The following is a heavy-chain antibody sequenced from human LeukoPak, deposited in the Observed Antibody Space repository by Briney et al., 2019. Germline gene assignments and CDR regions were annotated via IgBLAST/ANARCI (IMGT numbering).Heavy chain of an antibody. J-gene: IGHJ4*02. D-gene: IGHD3-22*01. CDR2: INHSGST. V-gene: IGHV4-34*01. CDR3: ARHPKRYYNLHYFDY. CDR1: GGSFSGYY. Sequence: SETLSLTCAVYGGSFSGYYWSWIRQPPGKGLEWIGEINHSGSTNYNPSLKSRVTISVDTSKNQFSLKLSSVTAADTAVYYCARHPKRYYNLHYFDYWGQGTLSPSPQ.